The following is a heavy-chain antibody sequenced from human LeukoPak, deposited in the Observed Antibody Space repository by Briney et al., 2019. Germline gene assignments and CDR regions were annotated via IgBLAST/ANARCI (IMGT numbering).Heavy chain of an antibody. D-gene: IGHD3-3*01. CDR2: ISSSGSTI. CDR1: GFTFSDYY. CDR3: ARVDKINDFWSGYYTPGRYYYYMDV. V-gene: IGHV3-11*04. Sequence: GGSLRLSCAASGFTFSDYYMSWIRQAPGKGLEWVSYISSSGSTIYYADSVKGRFTISRDNAKNSQYLQMNSLRAEDTAVYYCARVDKINDFWSGYYTPGRYYYYMDVWGKGTTVTVSS. J-gene: IGHJ6*03.